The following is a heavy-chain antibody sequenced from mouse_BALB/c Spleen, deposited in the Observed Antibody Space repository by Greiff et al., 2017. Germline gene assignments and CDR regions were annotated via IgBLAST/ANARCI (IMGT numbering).Heavy chain of an antibody. D-gene: IGHD1-1*01. J-gene: IGHJ3*01. CDR3: ARDRGLRFAY. Sequence: EVKLMESGGGLVQPGGSLKLSCAASGFTFSSYGMSWVRQTPDKRLELVATINSNGGSTYYPDSVKGRFTISRDNAKNTLYLQMSSLKSEDTAMYYCARDRGLRFAYWGQGTLVTVSA. CDR2: INSNGGST. CDR1: GFTFSSYG. V-gene: IGHV5-6-3*01.